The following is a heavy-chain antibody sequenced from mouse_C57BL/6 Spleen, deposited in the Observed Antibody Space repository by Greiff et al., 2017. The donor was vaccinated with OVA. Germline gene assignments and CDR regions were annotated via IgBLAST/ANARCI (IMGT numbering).Heavy chain of an antibody. CDR1: GFTFSSYA. V-gene: IGHV5-4*01. CDR3: ARDCDSWFAY. J-gene: IGHJ3*01. Sequence: VQLLQSGPGLVKPGASLKLSCAASGFTFSSYAMTWVRQSPEKSLEWVATINHGGSYTNYPDKVKGRFTFSRDNATSNLYLQLSNLKSEDTAMYYCARDCDSWFAYWGQGTLVTVSA. D-gene: IGHD2-13*01. CDR2: INHGGSYT.